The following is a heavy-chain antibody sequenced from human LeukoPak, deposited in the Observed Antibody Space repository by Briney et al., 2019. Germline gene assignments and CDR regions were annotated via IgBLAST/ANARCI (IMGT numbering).Heavy chain of an antibody. CDR3: ARDGDITLTGVIRGGDALDM. CDR2: IKQDGSEK. V-gene: IGHV3-7*01. J-gene: IGHJ3*02. CDR1: GFTFSNYW. D-gene: IGHD3-10*01. Sequence: GGSLRLSCAASGFTFSNYWMTWVRLAPGKGLEWVANIKQDGSEKYYVDSVKGRFTISRDNAKNSVYLQMNILEAEDTAVYYCARDGDITLTGVIRGGDALDMWGRGTMVTVSS.